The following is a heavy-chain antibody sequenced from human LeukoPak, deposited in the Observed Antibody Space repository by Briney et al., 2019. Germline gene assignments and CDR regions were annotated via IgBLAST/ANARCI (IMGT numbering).Heavy chain of an antibody. CDR2: IKSKTDGGTT. D-gene: IGHD3-10*01. J-gene: IGHJ4*02. V-gene: IGHV3-15*01. Sequence: GGSLRLSCAASGFTFTNAWMSRVRQAPGRGLEWVGRIKSKTDGGTTDYAVPVKGRFTISRDDSKNTLYLQMNSLITGDTAMYFCATEYYGSFNYWGQGTLVTVSS. CDR3: ATEYYGSFNY. CDR1: GFTFTNAW.